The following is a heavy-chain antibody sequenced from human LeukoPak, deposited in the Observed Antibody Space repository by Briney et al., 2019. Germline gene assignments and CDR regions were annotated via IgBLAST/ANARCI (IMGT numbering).Heavy chain of an antibody. CDR1: GFTFTNFA. CDR2: ITGSSGTT. Sequence: GSLRLSCVASGFTFTNFAMTWVRQPPGKGLEWVSSITGSSGTTYDADSVRGRFTISRDVSKNTLYLQMNGLRAEDTATYYCAKGTAVTPLYYFDYWGQGVLVTVSS. J-gene: IGHJ4*02. D-gene: IGHD4-17*01. V-gene: IGHV3-23*01. CDR3: AKGTAVTPLYYFDY.